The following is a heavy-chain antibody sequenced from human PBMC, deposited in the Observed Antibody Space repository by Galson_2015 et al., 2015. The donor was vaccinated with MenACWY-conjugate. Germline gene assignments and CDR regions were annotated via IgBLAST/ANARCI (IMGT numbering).Heavy chain of an antibody. V-gene: IGHV3-7*03. D-gene: IGHD2-15*01. Sequence: SLRLSCAASGFTFNNYWMSWVRQVPGKGPEWVANIKQDGSEKYYVDSVRGRSTISRDNAKSSLFLHMNSLRAEDTAVYYCARDLGFYCSHNDCYSPYWGQGTLVTVSS. CDR2: IKQDGSEK. CDR3: ARDLGFYCSHNDCYSPY. CDR1: GFTFNNYW. J-gene: IGHJ4*02.